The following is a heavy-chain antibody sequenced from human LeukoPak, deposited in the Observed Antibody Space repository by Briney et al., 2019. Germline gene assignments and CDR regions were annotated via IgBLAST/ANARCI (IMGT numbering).Heavy chain of an antibody. CDR3: ARVLRGRDYGDYVSVDY. CDR1: GGSISSGDCY. V-gene: IGHV4-30-4*08. D-gene: IGHD4-17*01. CDR2: IYYSGST. J-gene: IGHJ4*02. Sequence: NPSQTLSLTCTVSGGSISSGDCYWSWIRQPPGKGLEWIGYIYYSGSTYYNPSLKSRVTISVDTSKNQFSLKLSSVTAADTAVYYCARVLRGRDYGDYVSVDYWGQGTLVTVSS.